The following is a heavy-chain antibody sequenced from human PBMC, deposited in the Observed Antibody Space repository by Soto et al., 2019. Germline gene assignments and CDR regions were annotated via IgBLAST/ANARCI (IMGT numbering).Heavy chain of an antibody. CDR3: ATFVGATTVTRGSPRDY. J-gene: IGHJ4*02. V-gene: IGHV4-34*01. CDR1: GGSFSGYH. CDR2: INPSGSI. D-gene: IGHD4-4*01. Sequence: VQLQQWGAGLLKPSETLSLTCAVYGGSFSGYHWSWFRQPPGKGLEWIGEINPSGSINYNPSLNSRVTISVDTSKNQFSLNLSSVTAADTAVYYCATFVGATTVTRGSPRDYWGQGTLVTVSS.